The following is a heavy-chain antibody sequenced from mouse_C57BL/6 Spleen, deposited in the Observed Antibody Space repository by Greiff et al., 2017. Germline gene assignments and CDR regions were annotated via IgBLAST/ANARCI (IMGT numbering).Heavy chain of an antibody. Sequence: QVQLQQSGPELVKPGASVKISCKASGYAFSSSWMNWVKQRPGKGLEWIGRIYPGDGDTNYNGKFKGKATLTADKSSSTAYMQLSSLTSEDSAVYFCARKGAYYSNYVEGNYAMDYWGQGTSVTVSP. CDR2: IYPGDGDT. CDR1: GYAFSSSW. CDR3: ARKGAYYSNYVEGNYAMDY. J-gene: IGHJ4*01. D-gene: IGHD2-5*01. V-gene: IGHV1-82*01.